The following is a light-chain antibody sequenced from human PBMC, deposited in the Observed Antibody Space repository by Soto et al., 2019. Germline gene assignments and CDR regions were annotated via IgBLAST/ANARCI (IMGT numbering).Light chain of an antibody. CDR3: NQYGNSPQT. V-gene: IGKV3D-15*01. J-gene: IGKJ1*01. CDR2: GAY. CDR1: QSINSN. Sequence: ERVMTQSPATLSVSPGERATLSCRASQSINSNLAWYQQKPGQAHRLLIYGAYTRANGIQDRFSGSGSGTVFTLTIKILEPDDFAVYYCNQYGNSPQTFGQGTKVDIK.